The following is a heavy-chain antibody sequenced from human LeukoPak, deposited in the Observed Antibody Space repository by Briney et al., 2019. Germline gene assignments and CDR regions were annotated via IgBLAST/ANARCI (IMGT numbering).Heavy chain of an antibody. Sequence: SVKVSCKASGGTFSSYAISWVRQAPGQGLEWMGGIIPIFGTANYAQKFQGRVTITADKSTSTAYMELSSLRSEDTAVYYCARDITGTTWDYYYYYMDVWGKGTTVTVSS. CDR2: IIPIFGTA. J-gene: IGHJ6*03. D-gene: IGHD1-20*01. CDR1: GGTFSSYA. V-gene: IGHV1-69*06. CDR3: ARDITGTTWDYYYYYMDV.